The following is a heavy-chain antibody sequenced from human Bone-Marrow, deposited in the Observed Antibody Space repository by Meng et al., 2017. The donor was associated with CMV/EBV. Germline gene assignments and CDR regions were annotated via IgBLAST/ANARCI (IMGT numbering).Heavy chain of an antibody. J-gene: IGHJ6*02. Sequence: GESLKISCAASGFTISSNYMSWVRQSPGKGLEWVSVIYSGGSTDYADSVKGRFTISRDNAKNSLYLQMNSLRAEDTAVYYCAREVERAYCSGGSCYSRYYYYGMDVWGQGTTVTVSS. D-gene: IGHD2-15*01. CDR1: GFTISSNY. V-gene: IGHV3-66*01. CDR2: IYSGGST. CDR3: AREVERAYCSGGSCYSRYYYYGMDV.